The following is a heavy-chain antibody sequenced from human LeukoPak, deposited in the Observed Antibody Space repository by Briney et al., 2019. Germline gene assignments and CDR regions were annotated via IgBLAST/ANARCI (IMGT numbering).Heavy chain of an antibody. V-gene: IGHV4-59*01. J-gene: IGHJ5*02. CDR2: IYYSGST. CDR3: ARAGGDAVVPAAMGWFDP. D-gene: IGHD2-2*01. CDR1: GGSISSYY. Sequence: PSETLSLTCTVSGGSISSYYWSWIRRPPGKGLEWIGYIYYSGSTNYNPSLKSRVTISVDTSKNQFSLKLSSVTAADTAVYYCARAGGDAVVPAAMGWFDPWGQGTLVTVSS.